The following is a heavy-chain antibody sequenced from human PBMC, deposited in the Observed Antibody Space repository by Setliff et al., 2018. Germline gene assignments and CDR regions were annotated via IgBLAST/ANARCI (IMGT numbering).Heavy chain of an antibody. V-gene: IGHV4-34*01. CDR3: ARVVPTARRGRLYYYYMDF. CDR2: INHSGST. Sequence: SETLSLTCAVYGGSFSGYYWSWIRQPPGKGLEWIGEINHSGSTNYNPSLKSRVTISVDTSKNQFSLKLSSVTAADTAVYYCARVVPTARRGRLYYYYMDFWDKGATVTVSS. CDR1: GGSFSGYY. D-gene: IGHD1-1*01. J-gene: IGHJ6*03.